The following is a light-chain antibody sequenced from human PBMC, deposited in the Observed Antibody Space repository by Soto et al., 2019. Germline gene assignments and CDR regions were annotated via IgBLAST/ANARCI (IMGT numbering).Light chain of an antibody. V-gene: IGKV1-5*01. CDR2: DAS. J-gene: IGKJ1*01. Sequence: DIQMTQSPSTLSASVGDRVTITCRASQSISSWLAWYQQKPGKAPKLLIYDASSLESGVPSRVSGSGSGTEFTLPISSLQPDDFATYYCQQFGTFGQGTKVEIK. CDR3: QQFGT. CDR1: QSISSW.